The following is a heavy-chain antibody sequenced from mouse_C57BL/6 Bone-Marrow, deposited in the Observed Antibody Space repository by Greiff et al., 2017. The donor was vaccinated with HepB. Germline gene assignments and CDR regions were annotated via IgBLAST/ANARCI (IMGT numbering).Heavy chain of an antibody. V-gene: IGHV1-15*01. CDR1: GYTFTDYE. D-gene: IGHD2-2*01. Sequence: QVQLQQSGAELVRPGASVTLSCKASGYTFTDYEMHWVKQTPVHGLEWIGAIDPETGGTAYNQKFKGKAILTADKSSSTAYMELRSLTSEDSAVYYCTRWGWLRRTGDWYFDVWGTGTTVTVSS. J-gene: IGHJ1*03. CDR3: TRWGWLRRTGDWYFDV. CDR2: IDPETGGT.